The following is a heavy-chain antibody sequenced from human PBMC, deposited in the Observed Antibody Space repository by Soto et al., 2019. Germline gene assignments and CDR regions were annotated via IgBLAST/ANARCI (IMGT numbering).Heavy chain of an antibody. CDR3: AGAWRRHYGMDV. CDR1: GFTFSSYD. V-gene: IGHV3-30*03. CDR2: RSYDGSNR. Sequence: QVQLVESGGGVVQPGRSLRLSCAASGFTFSSYDMHWVRQAPGKGLEWVAVRSYDGSNRYYADSVRGRFTISRDNSKNQLALQMNRPRREDQAVYFCAGAWRRHYGMDVWGQGTTVTVSS. J-gene: IGHJ6*02. D-gene: IGHD3-3*01.